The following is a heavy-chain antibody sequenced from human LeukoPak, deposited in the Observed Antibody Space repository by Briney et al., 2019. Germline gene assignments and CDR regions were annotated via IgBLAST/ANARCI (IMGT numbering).Heavy chain of an antibody. V-gene: IGHV3-23*01. J-gene: IGHJ4*02. CDR2: ISGSGGST. D-gene: IGHD3-10*01. Sequence: GGSLRLSCAASGFTFSSYAMSWVRQAPGKGLEWVSAISGSGGSTYYADSVKGRFTISRDNSKNTLYLQMNSLRAEDTAVYYCARAGRWFGEPLDYWGQGTLVTVSS. CDR3: ARAGRWFGEPLDY. CDR1: GFTFSSYA.